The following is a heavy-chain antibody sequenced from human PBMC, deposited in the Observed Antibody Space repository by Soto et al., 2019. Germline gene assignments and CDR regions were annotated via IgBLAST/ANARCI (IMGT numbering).Heavy chain of an antibody. CDR3: ARHRERFGELSNFDY. V-gene: IGHV4-39*01. CDR2: IYYSGST. Sequence: SDTLSLTCTVSGGSISSSSYYWGWIRQPPGKGLEWIGSIYYSGSTYYNPSLKSRVTISVDTSKNQFSLKLSSVTAADTAVYYCARHRERFGELSNFDYWGQGTLVTVSS. D-gene: IGHD3-10*01. CDR1: GGSISSSSYY. J-gene: IGHJ4*02.